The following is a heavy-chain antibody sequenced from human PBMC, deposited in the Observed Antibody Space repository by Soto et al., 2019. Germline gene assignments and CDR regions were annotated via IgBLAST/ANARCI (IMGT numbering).Heavy chain of an antibody. CDR3: TRDRLTLTTSLIFDF. CDR1: GYTFTNYG. V-gene: IGHV1-18*01. Sequence: QVQLVQPGAEVKKPGASVKVSCKASGYTFTNYGIAWVRQAPGQGLEWMGWISPYSGKTDYRQNLQGRVTMTADTSTTTAYMELRSLRSDDTAVYYCTRDRLTLTTSLIFDFWGQGTLVTVSS. CDR2: ISPYSGKT. D-gene: IGHD3-9*01. J-gene: IGHJ4*02.